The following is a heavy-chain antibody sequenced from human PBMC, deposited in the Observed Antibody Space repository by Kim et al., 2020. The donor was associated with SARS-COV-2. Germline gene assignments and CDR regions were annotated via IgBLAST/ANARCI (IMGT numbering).Heavy chain of an antibody. V-gene: IGHV4-61*02. CDR1: GGSISSGSYY. Sequence: SETLSLTCTVSGGSISSGSYYWSWIRQPAGKGLEWIGRVYSTGSTNYNPSLKSRVTVSVDTSKNQFSLKLRSVTAADTAVYYCAREWSYNWILSWGQGTLVTVSS. D-gene: IGHD3-10*01. CDR2: VYSTGST. CDR3: AREWSYNWILS. J-gene: IGHJ5*02.